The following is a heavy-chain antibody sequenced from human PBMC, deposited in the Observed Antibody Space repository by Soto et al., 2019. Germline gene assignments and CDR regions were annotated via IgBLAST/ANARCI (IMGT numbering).Heavy chain of an antibody. CDR2: IYYSGST. Sequence: PSETLSLTCTVSGGSISSGDYYWSWIRQPPGKGLEWIGYIYYSGSTYYNPSLKSRVTISVDTSKNQFSLKLSSVTAADTAVYYCAREKENYYDSSGYYYVFDYWGQGTLVTVSS. V-gene: IGHV4-30-4*01. D-gene: IGHD3-22*01. CDR3: AREKENYYDSSGYYYVFDY. CDR1: GGSISSGDYY. J-gene: IGHJ4*02.